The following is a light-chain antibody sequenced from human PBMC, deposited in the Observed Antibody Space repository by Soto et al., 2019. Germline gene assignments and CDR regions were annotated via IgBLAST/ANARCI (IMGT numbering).Light chain of an antibody. J-gene: IGKJ4*01. Sequence: PGASATLSCRASQNVGLNFAWYQQKSGQPPRLLIHTASSRATGIPARFSGSGSRTDFTLTISSLEPEDIAVYYCQERGRWPRATFGGGTKVEMK. CDR1: QNVGLN. CDR3: QERGRWPRAT. CDR2: TAS. V-gene: IGKV3-11*01.